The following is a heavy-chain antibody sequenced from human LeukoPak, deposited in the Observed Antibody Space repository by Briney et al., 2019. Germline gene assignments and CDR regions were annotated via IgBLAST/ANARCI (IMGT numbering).Heavy chain of an antibody. V-gene: IGHV3-7*01. Sequence: GGSLRLSCAASGVTFSSYWMSWVRQAPGKGLEWVANIKEDGSEKYYVDSVKGRFTIARDNAKNSVYLQMNSLRAEDTAVYYCARGRFNYDSTGYSSFYYWGQGTLVTVSS. CDR2: IKEDGSEK. J-gene: IGHJ4*02. CDR3: ARGRFNYDSTGYSSFYY. CDR1: GVTFSSYW. D-gene: IGHD3-22*01.